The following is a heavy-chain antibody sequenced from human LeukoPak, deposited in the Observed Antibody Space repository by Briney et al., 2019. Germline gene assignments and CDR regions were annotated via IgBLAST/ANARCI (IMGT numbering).Heavy chain of an antibody. CDR2: IGTAGDT. D-gene: IGHD3-10*01. J-gene: IGHJ6*02. CDR3: ARGAPITMVRGAVRYSTYYYYGMDV. V-gene: IGHV3-13*01. Sequence: PGGFLRLSCAASGFTFSSYDMHWVRQATGKGLEWVSAIGTAGDTYYPGSVEGRFTISRENAKNSLYLQMNSLRAGDTAVYYCARGAPITMVRGAVRYSTYYYYGMDVWGQGTTVTVSS. CDR1: GFTFSSYD.